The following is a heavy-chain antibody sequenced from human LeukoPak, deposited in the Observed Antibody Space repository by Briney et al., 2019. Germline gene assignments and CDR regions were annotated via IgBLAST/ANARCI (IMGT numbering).Heavy chain of an antibody. CDR3: ARDQRAVAGRHYYYYMDV. CDR1: GFTFSSYW. Sequence: GGSLRLSCAASGFTFSSYWMHWVRQAPGKGLVWVSRINSDGSSTSYADSVKGRFTISRDNAKNTLYLQMNSLRAKDTAVYYCARDQRAVAGRHYYYYMDVWGKGTTVTVSS. J-gene: IGHJ6*03. V-gene: IGHV3-74*01. CDR2: INSDGSST. D-gene: IGHD6-19*01.